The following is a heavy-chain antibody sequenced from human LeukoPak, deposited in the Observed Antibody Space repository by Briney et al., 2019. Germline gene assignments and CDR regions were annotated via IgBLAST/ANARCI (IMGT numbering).Heavy chain of an antibody. CDR3: AKDDAGVRFLEWLFLIDY. Sequence: GGSLRLSCAASGFTFSNYAMSRVRQAPGKGLEWVSAISGSGGSTYYADSVKGRFTISRDNSKNTLYLQMNSLRAEDTAVYYCAKDDAGVRFLEWLFLIDYWGQGTLVTVSS. V-gene: IGHV3-23*01. CDR2: ISGSGGST. D-gene: IGHD3-3*01. J-gene: IGHJ4*02. CDR1: GFTFSNYA.